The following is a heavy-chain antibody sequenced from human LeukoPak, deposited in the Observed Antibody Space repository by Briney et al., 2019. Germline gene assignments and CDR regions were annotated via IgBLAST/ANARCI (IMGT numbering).Heavy chain of an antibody. J-gene: IGHJ4*02. V-gene: IGHV3-23*01. CDR2: TSGSGGST. CDR1: GFTFSNYA. CDR3: AKGSSVWVGELLLEF. Sequence: GGSLRLSCAASGFTFSNYAMSWVRQPPGKGPEWVSVTSGSGGSTYYADSVKGRFTISSNNSKNTLYLQMNRLRAEATAVYYCAKGSSVWVGELLLEFWGQGTLVTVSS. D-gene: IGHD3-10*01.